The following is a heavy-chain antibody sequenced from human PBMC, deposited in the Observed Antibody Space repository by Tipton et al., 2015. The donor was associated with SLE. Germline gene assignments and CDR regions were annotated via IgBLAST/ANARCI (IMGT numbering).Heavy chain of an antibody. CDR1: GGSFSGYY. J-gene: IGHJ5*02. V-gene: IGHV4-34*01. CDR2: INHSGST. Sequence: TLSLTCAVYGGSFSGYYWSWIRQPPGKGLEWIGEINHSGSTNYNPSLKSRVTISVDTSKNQFSLKLSSVTAADTAVYYCARGLTTLWYNWFDPWGQGTL. CDR3: ARGLTTLWYNWFDP. D-gene: IGHD3-10*01.